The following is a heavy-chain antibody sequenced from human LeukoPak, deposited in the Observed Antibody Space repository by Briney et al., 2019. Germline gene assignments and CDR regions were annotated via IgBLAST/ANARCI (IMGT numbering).Heavy chain of an antibody. CDR3: ARDQGYYDSSGYIDY. CDR1: GFTFSSYA. J-gene: IGHJ4*02. D-gene: IGHD3-22*01. Sequence: PGRSLRLSCAASGFTFSSYAMHWVRQAPGKGLEWVAVISYDGSNKYYADSVKGRFTISRDNSKNTLYLQMNSLRAEDTAVYYCARDQGYYDSSGYIDYWGQGTLVTVSS. V-gene: IGHV3-30-3*01. CDR2: ISYDGSNK.